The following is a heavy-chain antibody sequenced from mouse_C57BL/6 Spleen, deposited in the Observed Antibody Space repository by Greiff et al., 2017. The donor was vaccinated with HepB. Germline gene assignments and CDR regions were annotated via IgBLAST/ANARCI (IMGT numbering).Heavy chain of an antibody. J-gene: IGHJ3*01. CDR3: ARTYDDGYYEFAY. V-gene: IGHV1-47*01. D-gene: IGHD2-3*01. CDR2: FHPYNDDT. CDR1: GYTFTTYP. Sequence: QVQLKESGAELVKPVASVKMSCKASGYTFTTYPIEWMKQNHGKSLEWIGNFHPYNDDTKYNEKFKGKATLTVEKSSSTVYLELSRLTSDDSAVYYCARTYDDGYYEFAYWGQGTLVTVSA.